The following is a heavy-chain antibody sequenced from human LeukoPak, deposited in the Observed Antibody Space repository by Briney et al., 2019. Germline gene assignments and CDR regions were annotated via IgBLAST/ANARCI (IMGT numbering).Heavy chain of an antibody. Sequence: GGSLRLSCAASGFTFSNYAMSWVRQAPGKGLEWVSATSGSGGSTYYADSVKGRFTISRDNSKNTLYLQMNSLRAEDTAVYYCATWYRRDGYPGEDTFDYWGQGTLVTVSS. D-gene: IGHD5-24*01. J-gene: IGHJ4*02. CDR2: TSGSGGST. CDR1: GFTFSNYA. V-gene: IGHV3-23*01. CDR3: ATWYRRDGYPGEDTFDY.